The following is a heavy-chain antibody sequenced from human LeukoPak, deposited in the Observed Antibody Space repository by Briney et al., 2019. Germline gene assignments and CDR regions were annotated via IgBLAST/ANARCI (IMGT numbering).Heavy chain of an antibody. CDR2: IRYDGSNK. D-gene: IGHD2-21*01. CDR1: GFTFSSYG. Sequence: SGGSLRLSCAASGFTFSSYGMHWVRQAPGKGLEWVAFIRYDGSNKYYADSVKGRFTISRDNSKNTLYLQMNSLRAEDTAVYYCARGLLGNEAFDAFDIWGQGTMVTVSS. CDR3: ARGLLGNEAFDAFDI. V-gene: IGHV3-30*02. J-gene: IGHJ3*02.